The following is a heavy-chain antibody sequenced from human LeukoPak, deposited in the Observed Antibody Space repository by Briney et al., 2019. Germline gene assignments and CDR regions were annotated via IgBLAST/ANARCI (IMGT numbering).Heavy chain of an antibody. V-gene: IGHV1-46*01. CDR1: GYTFTSYY. J-gene: IGHJ6*02. D-gene: IGHD3-3*01. CDR3: ARGRITIFGVASAYGMDV. Sequence: ASVKVSCKASGYTFTSYYMHWVRQAPGQGLEWMGIINPSGGSTSYAQKFQGRVTMTRDTSTSTVYMELSSLRSEDTAVYYCARGRITIFGVASAYGMDVWGQGTTVTVSS. CDR2: INPSGGST.